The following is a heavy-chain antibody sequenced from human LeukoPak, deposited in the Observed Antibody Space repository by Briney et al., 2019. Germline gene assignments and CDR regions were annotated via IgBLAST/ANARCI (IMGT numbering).Heavy chain of an antibody. D-gene: IGHD3-22*01. J-gene: IGHJ4*02. Sequence: SQTLSLTCTVSGGSISSGSYYWNWLRQPAGKGLEWIGRIYTSGSTNYNPSRKSPITISVDTSKNQFSLKLSSVTAADTAVYYCARLHPSAYYYDSSGYPVPYYFDYWGQGTLVTVSS. CDR1: GGSISSGSYY. V-gene: IGHV4-61*02. CDR3: ARLHPSAYYYDSSGYPVPYYFDY. CDR2: IYTSGST.